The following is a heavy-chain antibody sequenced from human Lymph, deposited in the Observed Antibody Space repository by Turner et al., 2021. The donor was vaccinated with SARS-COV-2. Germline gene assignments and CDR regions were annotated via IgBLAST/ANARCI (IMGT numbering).Heavy chain of an antibody. V-gene: IGHV4-39*01. D-gene: IGHD6-19*01. J-gene: IGHJ2*01. CDR2: LYYSRNT. CDR1: GGSISSSSYY. Sequence: QLPLPESGPGLVKPSETLSLTCTCPGGSISSSSYYWGWIRQPPGTGLEWIGSLYYSRNTYYNPSRKSRVTIAVDTSKNQFSLKLSSVTAADTAVYYCARRRQWLVHWYFDLWGRGTLVTVSS. CDR3: ARRRQWLVHWYFDL.